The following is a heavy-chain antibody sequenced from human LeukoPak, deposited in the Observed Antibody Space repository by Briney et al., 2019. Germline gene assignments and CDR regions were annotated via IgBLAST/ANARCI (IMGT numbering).Heavy chain of an antibody. Sequence: SQTLSLTCAISGDSVSSNSAAWNWIRQSSSRGLEWLGRTYYRSRWCNDYATSVKSRITINPDTSNNQFSLHLNFVTPEDTAVYYYVRDAAAGASKYFSLWGQGTPVTVSS. CDR1: GDSVSSNSAA. V-gene: IGHV6-1*01. CDR2: TYYRSRWCN. D-gene: IGHD6-13*01. CDR3: VRDAAAGASKYFSL. J-gene: IGHJ4*02.